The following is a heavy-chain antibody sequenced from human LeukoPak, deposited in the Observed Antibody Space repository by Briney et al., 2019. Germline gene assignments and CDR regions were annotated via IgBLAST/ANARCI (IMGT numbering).Heavy chain of an antibody. D-gene: IGHD3-16*01. J-gene: IGHJ4*02. CDR3: VTTWGDY. V-gene: IGHV3-74*01. CDR1: GFTFSNHW. Sequence: GGSLRLSCAVSGFTFSNHWMYWVRQVPGKGLVCVSAIKTDGTITNYADSAKGRFTISRDNAKNTLYLQMNGLRAEDTAIYYCVTTWGDYWGQGTLVTVSS. CDR2: IKTDGTIT.